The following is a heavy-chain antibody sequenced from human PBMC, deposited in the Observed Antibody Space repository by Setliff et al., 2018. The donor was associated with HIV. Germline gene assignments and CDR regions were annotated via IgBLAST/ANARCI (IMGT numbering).Heavy chain of an antibody. CDR1: GYTFTSYY. J-gene: IGHJ4*02. V-gene: IGHV1-46*01. CDR2: INPSGGST. D-gene: IGHD3-9*01. CDR3: ARDFDWLSPLDY. Sequence: ASVKVSCKASGYTFTSYYIHWVRQAPGQGLEWMGIINPSGGSTNYAQKFQGRVTMTRDTSTSTVYMELSSLRSDDTAVYYCARDFDWLSPLDYRGQGTLVTVSS.